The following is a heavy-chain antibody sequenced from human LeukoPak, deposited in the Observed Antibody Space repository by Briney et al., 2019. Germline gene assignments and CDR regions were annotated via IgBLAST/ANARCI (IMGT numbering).Heavy chain of an antibody. CDR1: GYTFNNYY. V-gene: IGHV1-46*02. D-gene: IGHD6-19*01. Sequence: ASVKVSCKASGYTFNNYYMYWVRQAPGQGLEWMGMINPSGDGTSYAQKFQGRVTMTRDTSTRTVYMEVSSLKPEDTAVYYCARQGAYSSAIGMGYWGQGTLVTVSS. J-gene: IGHJ4*02. CDR2: INPSGDGT. CDR3: ARQGAYSSAIGMGY.